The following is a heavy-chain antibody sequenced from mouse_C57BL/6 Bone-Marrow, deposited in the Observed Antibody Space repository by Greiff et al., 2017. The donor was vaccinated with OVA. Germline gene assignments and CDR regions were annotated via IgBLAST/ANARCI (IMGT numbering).Heavy chain of an antibody. D-gene: IGHD3-2*02. CDR1: GFTFSDYG. Sequence: EVQLVQSGGGLVKPGGSLKISCAASGFTFSDYGMHWVRQAPEKGLEWVAYISSCNSTIYYADTVKGRFTITRDNAKNTLFLQMSSLRSEDTAMYYCAKGSQVYFDYWGQGTTLTVSS. V-gene: IGHV5-17*01. CDR2: ISSCNSTI. J-gene: IGHJ2*01. CDR3: AKGSQVYFDY.